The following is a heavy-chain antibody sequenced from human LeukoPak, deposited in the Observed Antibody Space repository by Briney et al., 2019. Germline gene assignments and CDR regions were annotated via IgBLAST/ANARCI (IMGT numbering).Heavy chain of an antibody. CDR2: IYYSGST. CDR1: GGSISSSSYY. Sequence: SETLSLTCTVSGGSISSSSYYWGWIRQHPGKGLEWIGSIYYSGSTYYNPSLKSRVTISVDTSKNQFSLKLSSVTAADTAVYYCASRPGYCSSTSCYITWGQGTLVTVSS. CDR3: ASRPGYCSSTSCYIT. V-gene: IGHV4-39*01. J-gene: IGHJ5*02. D-gene: IGHD2-2*02.